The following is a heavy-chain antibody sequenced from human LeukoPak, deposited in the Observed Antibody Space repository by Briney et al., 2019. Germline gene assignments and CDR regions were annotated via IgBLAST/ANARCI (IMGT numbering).Heavy chain of an antibody. Sequence: SETLSLTCTVSGGSISSSSYYWGWIRQPPGKGLEWIGSIYYSGSTYYNPSLKSRVTISVDTSKNQFSLKLSSVIAADTAVYYCARGGGIAAPLGYWGQGTLVTVSS. CDR3: ARGGGIAAPLGY. J-gene: IGHJ4*02. CDR1: GGSISSSSYY. V-gene: IGHV4-39*07. D-gene: IGHD6-13*01. CDR2: IYYSGST.